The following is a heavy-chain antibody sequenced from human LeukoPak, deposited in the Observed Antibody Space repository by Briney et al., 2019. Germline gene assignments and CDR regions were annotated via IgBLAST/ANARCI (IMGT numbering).Heavy chain of an antibody. CDR3: AGHRGLLSTSRRLDY. CDR2: LYYSGST. CDR1: GGSISSYY. J-gene: IGHJ4*02. V-gene: IGHV4-59*08. D-gene: IGHD2/OR15-2a*01. Sequence: SETLSLTCTVSGGSISSYYWSWIRQPPGKGLEWIGYLYYSGSTNYNPSLKSRVTISVDTSKNQFSLKLSSVTAADTAVYYCAGHRGLLSTSRRLDYWGQGTLVTVSS.